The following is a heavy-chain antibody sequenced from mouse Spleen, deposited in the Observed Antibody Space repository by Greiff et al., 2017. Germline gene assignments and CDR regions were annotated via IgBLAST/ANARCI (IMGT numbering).Heavy chain of an antibody. CDR2: ISNLAYSI. J-gene: IGHJ4*01. CDR3: ARQGRAMDY. Sequence: EVKLMESGGGLVQPGGSLKLSCEASGFNFSDYGMAWVRQAPRKGPEWVALISNLAYSIYYSDTVTGRFTISRENVKNTLYLEMSSLRSEDTAMYYCARQGRAMDYWGQGTSVTVSS. V-gene: IGHV5-15*01. CDR1: GFNFSDYG.